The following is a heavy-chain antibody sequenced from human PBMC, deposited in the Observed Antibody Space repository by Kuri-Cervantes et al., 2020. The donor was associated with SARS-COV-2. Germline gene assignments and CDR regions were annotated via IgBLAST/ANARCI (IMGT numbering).Heavy chain of an antibody. CDR1: GFTFSSYG. J-gene: IGHJ6*03. Sequence: GESLKISCAASGFTFSSYGMHWVRQAPGKGLEWVAVIWYDGSNKYYADSVKGRFTISRDNSKNTLYLQMNSPRAEDTAVYYCARDLDDFWSGNEFMDVWGKGTTVTVSS. D-gene: IGHD3-3*01. CDR3: ARDLDDFWSGNEFMDV. CDR2: IWYDGSNK. V-gene: IGHV3-33*01.